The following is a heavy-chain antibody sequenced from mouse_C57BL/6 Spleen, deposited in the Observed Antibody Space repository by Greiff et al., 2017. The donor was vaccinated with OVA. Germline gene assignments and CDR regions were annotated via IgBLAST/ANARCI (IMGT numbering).Heavy chain of an antibody. CDR3: ARGTTVVATGAMDY. V-gene: IGHV1-85*01. J-gene: IGHJ4*01. CDR2: IYPRDGST. D-gene: IGHD1-1*01. CDR1: GYTFTSYD. Sequence: VQLQQSGPELVKPGASVKLSCKASGYTFTSYDINWVKQRPGQGLEWIGWIYPRDGSTKYNEKFKGKATLTVDTSSSTAYMELHSLTSEDSAVYFWARGTTVVATGAMDYWGQGTSVTVSS.